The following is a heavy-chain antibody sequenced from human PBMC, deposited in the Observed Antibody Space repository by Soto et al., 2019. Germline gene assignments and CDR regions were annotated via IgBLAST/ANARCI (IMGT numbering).Heavy chain of an antibody. CDR1: GFTFSSYA. CDR3: ANKGGGGGIFGKMDV. V-gene: IGHV3-23*01. CDR2: ISGSGGST. Sequence: EVQLLESGGGLVQPGGSLRLSCAASGFTFSSYAMSWVRQAPGKGLEWVSAISGSGGSTYYADSVKGRFTISSDNPKDIPDRQMNGLRAHDTAVYFCANKGGGGGIFGKMDVWGKGTTVTVSS. J-gene: IGHJ6*04. D-gene: IGHD3-3*01.